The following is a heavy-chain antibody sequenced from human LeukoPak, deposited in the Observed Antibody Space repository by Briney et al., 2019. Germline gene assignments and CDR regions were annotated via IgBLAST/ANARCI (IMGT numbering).Heavy chain of an antibody. V-gene: IGHV1-24*01. CDR3: ATSVPSLRLGELTSFFDY. CDR2: FDPEDGET. CDR1: GYTLTELS. Sequence: ASVKVSCKVSGYTLTELSMHWVRQAHEQGLDWMGGFDPEDGETIYAQKFQGRVTMTEDTSTDTAYMELSSLRSEDTAVYYCATSVPSLRLGELTSFFDYWGQGTLVTVSS. D-gene: IGHD3-16*01. J-gene: IGHJ4*02.